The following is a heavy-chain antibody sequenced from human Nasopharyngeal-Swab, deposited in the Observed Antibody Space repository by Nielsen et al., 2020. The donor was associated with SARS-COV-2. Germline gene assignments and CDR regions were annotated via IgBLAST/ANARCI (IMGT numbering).Heavy chain of an antibody. V-gene: IGHV1-18*01. CDR3: SRRGLWFGDLLSD. Sequence: ASVISCKASGYTFSNYVISWVRQAPGPGLEWMGWISAFNGNTNYAQKFQDRVTLTTDTSTSTAYMEVRSLRSDDTAVYYCSRRGLWFGDLLSDWGQGTLVTVSS. D-gene: IGHD3-10*01. CDR1: GYTFSNYV. CDR2: ISAFNGNT. J-gene: IGHJ4*02.